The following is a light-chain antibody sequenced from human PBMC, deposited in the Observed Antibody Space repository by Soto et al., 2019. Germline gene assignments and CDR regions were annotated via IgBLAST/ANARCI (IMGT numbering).Light chain of an antibody. V-gene: IGLV2-14*01. CDR2: EVT. CDR1: SSDVGNFDY. J-gene: IGLJ2*01. CDR3: CSYTSRSTLV. Sequence: QSALIQPPSVSGSPGQSVTISCTGTSSDVGNFDYVSWYQQHPDKAPKLIIFEVTDRPSGVSNRFSGSKSGNTASLTISGLQSEDEAEYYCCSYTSRSTLVFGGGTQLTVL.